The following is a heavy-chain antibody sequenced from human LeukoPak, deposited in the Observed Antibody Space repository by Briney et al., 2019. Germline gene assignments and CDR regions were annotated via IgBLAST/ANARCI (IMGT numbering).Heavy chain of an antibody. CDR1: GYTFTSYG. CDR3: ARGPKGIAAAGPDNFDY. Sequence: ASVKVSCKASGYTFTSYGISWVRQAPGQGLEWMGWISAYNGNTNYAQKLQGRVTMTTDTSTSTAYMELRSLRSDDTAVYFCARGPKGIAAAGPDNFDYWSQGILVTVSS. V-gene: IGHV1-18*01. D-gene: IGHD6-13*01. J-gene: IGHJ4*02. CDR2: ISAYNGNT.